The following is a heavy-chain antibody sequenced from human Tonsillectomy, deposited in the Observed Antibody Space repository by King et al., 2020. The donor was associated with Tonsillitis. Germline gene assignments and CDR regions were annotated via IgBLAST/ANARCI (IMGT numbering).Heavy chain of an antibody. D-gene: IGHD1-20*01. CDR3: ARVYNWNDGDY. Sequence: VQLVESGAEVTKPGASVKVSCKASGYTFTTYYIHWVRQAPGQGLEWMGWINPNSGGTNYAQKFQGRVAMTRDTSISTAYMELSRLRSDDTAVYYCARVYNWNDGDYWGQEPWSPSPQ. CDR1: GYTFTTYY. V-gene: IGHV1-2*02. J-gene: IGHJ4*01. CDR2: INPNSGGT.